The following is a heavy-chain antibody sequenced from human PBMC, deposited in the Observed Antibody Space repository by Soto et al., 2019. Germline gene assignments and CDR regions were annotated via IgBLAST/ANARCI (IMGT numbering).Heavy chain of an antibody. V-gene: IGHV3-23*01. CDR1: GFTVSSNY. Sequence: GGSLRLSCAASGFTVSSNYMSWVRQAPGKGLEWVSAISGSGGSTYYADSVKGRFTISRDNSKNTLYLQMNSLRAEDTAVYYCAKELHTSSGWSQVIYWGQGTLVTVSS. CDR2: ISGSGGST. CDR3: AKELHTSSGWSQVIY. D-gene: IGHD6-19*01. J-gene: IGHJ4*02.